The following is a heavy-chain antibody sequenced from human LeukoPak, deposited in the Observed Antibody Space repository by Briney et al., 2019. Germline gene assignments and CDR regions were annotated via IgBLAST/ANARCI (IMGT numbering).Heavy chain of an antibody. D-gene: IGHD3-10*01. CDR3: ARGRHYYGSGSYYIPYYYYYMDV. CDR1: GFTFSSYG. CDR2: IYSGGST. J-gene: IGHJ6*03. Sequence: PGGSLRLSCAASGFTFSSYGTTWVRQAPGKGLEWVSVIYSGGSTYYADSVKGRFTISRDNSKNTLYLQMNSLRAEDTAVYYCARGRHYYGSGSYYIPYYYYYMDVWGKGTTVTISS. V-gene: IGHV3-53*01.